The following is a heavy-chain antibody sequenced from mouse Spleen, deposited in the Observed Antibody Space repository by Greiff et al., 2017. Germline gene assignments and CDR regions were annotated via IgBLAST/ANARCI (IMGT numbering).Heavy chain of an antibody. CDR1: GDSITSGY. D-gene: IGHD2-1*01. J-gene: IGHJ2*01. V-gene: IGHV3-8*02. Sequence: EVQVVESGPSLVKPSQTLSLTCSVTGDSITSGYWNWIRKFPGNKLEYMGYISYSGSTYYNPSLKSRISITRDTSKNQYYLQLNSVTTEDTATYYCARWSYGNYYFDYWGQGTTLTVSS. CDR2: ISYSGST. CDR3: ARWSYGNYYFDY.